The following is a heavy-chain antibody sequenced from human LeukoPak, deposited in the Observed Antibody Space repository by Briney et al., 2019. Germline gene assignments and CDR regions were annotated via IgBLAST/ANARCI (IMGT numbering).Heavy chain of an antibody. CDR1: GFTLSGYG. Sequence: GGSLTLSRAASGFTLSGYGIHWVRQAPGKGLEWVAIIWNDGSNKYYADSVKGRFTISRDNSKNTLYLQMNSLRAEDTAVYYCARALYSGSFYGMDVWGQGTTVTVSS. CDR2: IWNDGSNK. D-gene: IGHD1-26*01. CDR3: ARALYSGSFYGMDV. J-gene: IGHJ6*02. V-gene: IGHV3-33*01.